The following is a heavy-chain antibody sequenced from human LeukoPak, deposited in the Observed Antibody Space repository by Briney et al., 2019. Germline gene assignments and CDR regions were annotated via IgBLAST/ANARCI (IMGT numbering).Heavy chain of an antibody. Sequence: PSETLSLTCTVSGGSISSYYWSWMRQPPGKGLEWIGYIYYSGSTNYNPSRKSPVTILVDSSKKQFSLKLSSVTAADTAVYYCARRDSSGYLNDYFDYWGQGTLVTVSS. CDR1: GGSISSYY. J-gene: IGHJ4*01. CDR3: ARRDSSGYLNDYFDY. D-gene: IGHD3-22*01. CDR2: IYYSGST. V-gene: IGHV4-59*08.